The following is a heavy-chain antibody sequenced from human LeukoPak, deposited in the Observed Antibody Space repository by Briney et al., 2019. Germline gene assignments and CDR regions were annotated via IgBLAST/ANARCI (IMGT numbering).Heavy chain of an antibody. D-gene: IGHD6-6*01. CDR2: MNPNSGNT. V-gene: IGHV1-8*01. J-gene: IGHJ4*02. Sequence: ASAKVSCKASGYTFTSYDINWVRQATGQGLEWMGWMNPNSGNTAYAQKFRGRVTMSRDTSISTAYMELSSLRSEDTAVYYCARLPKYSRPLDYWGQGTLVTVSS. CDR1: GYTFTSYD. CDR3: ARLPKYSRPLDY.